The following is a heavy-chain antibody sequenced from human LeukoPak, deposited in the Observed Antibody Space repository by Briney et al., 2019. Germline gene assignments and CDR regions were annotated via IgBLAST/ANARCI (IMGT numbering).Heavy chain of an antibody. V-gene: IGHV4-34*01. Sequence: SETLSLTCTVSGGSISSYYWSWIRQPPGKGLEWIGEINHSGSTNYNPSLKSRVTISVDTSKNQFSLKLSSVTAADTAVYYCARLLEGLRYFDRHNWFDPWGQGTLVTVSS. D-gene: IGHD3-9*01. J-gene: IGHJ5*02. CDR3: ARLLEGLRYFDRHNWFDP. CDR2: INHSGST. CDR1: GGSISSYY.